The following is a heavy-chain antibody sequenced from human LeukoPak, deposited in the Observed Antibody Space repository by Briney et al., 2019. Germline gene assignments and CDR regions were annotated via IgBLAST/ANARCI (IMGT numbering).Heavy chain of an antibody. CDR3: ARDSDQTGAFDI. J-gene: IGHJ3*02. V-gene: IGHV1-2*02. CDR2: INPNNGGT. D-gene: IGHD3-10*01. Sequence: ASVKVSCKASGYTFTGYYMHWVRQAPGQGLEWMGWINPNNGGTNYAQKFQGRVTMTRDTSISTAYMELSRLRSDDTAVYYCARDSDQTGAFDIWGQGTMVTVSS. CDR1: GYTFTGYY.